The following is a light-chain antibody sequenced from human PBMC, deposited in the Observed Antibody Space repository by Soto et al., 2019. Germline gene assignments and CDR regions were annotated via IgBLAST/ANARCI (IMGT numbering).Light chain of an antibody. CDR1: QSVSKNY. Sequence: EIVLTQSPGTLSLSPGERATLSCRASQSVSKNYLTWYQQKPGHAPRLLIYGSSNRATGIPDRFSGSGSGTDFTLTISRLEPENFAVYYCQQNGSSGTFGQGTKVEIK. CDR3: QQNGSSGT. V-gene: IGKV3-20*01. J-gene: IGKJ1*01. CDR2: GSS.